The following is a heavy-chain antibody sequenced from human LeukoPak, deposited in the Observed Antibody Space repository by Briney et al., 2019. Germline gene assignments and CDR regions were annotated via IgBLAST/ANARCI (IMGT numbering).Heavy chain of an antibody. CDR1: GFTFSSYW. V-gene: IGHV3-74*01. Sequence: GGSLRLSCAASGFTFSSYWMHWVRQAPGKGLVWVSRINSDGSSTSYADSVKGRFTISRDNAKNTLYLQMNSLRAEDTAVYYCARTYCSGGSCYALGGGQNDYFDYWGQGTLVTVSS. CDR2: INSDGSST. CDR3: ARTYCSGGSCYALGGGQNDYFDY. J-gene: IGHJ4*02. D-gene: IGHD2-15*01.